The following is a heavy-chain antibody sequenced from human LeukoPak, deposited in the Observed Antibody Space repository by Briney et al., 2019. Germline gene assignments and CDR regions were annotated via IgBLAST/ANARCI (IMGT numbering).Heavy chain of an antibody. CDR1: GGSISSGDYY. J-gene: IGHJ4*02. CDR2: IYYSGST. CDR3: ARFSIAVAGQDY. D-gene: IGHD6-19*01. V-gene: IGHV4-30-4*01. Sequence: PSQTLSLTCTVSGGSISSGDYYWSWIRQPPGKGLEWIGYIYYSGSTYYNPSLKSRVTISVDTSKNQFSLKLSSVTAADTAVYYCARFSIAVAGQDYWGQGTLVTVSS.